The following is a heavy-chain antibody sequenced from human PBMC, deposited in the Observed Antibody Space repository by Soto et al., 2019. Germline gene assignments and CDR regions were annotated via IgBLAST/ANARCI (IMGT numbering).Heavy chain of an antibody. V-gene: IGHV3-30*18. D-gene: IGHD6-19*01. J-gene: IGHJ4*02. CDR3: AKDLYGRYRSGGETSAFDY. CDR2: ISYDGSNK. CDR1: GFTFSSYG. Sequence: QVQLVESGGGVVQPGRSLRLSCAASGFTFSSYGMHWVRQAPGKGLEWVADISYDGSNKYYADSVKGRFTISRDNSKNTMYLHMNSLRVKDTAVYYCAKDLYGRYRSGGETSAFDYWGQGTLVTVSS.